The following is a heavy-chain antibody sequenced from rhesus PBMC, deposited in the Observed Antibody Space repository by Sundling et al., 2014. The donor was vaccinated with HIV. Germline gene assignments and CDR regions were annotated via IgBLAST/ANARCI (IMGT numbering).Heavy chain of an antibody. CDR1: GASISSYW. Sequence: QVQLQESGPGLVKPSETLSLTCTVSGASISSYWWSWIRQPPGKGLEWIGEINGNSGSTKYNPSLKSRVTISRDTSKNQFSLKLSSVTAADTAVYYCAIAFRDGLDSWGQGVVVTVSS. CDR2: INGNSGST. V-gene: IGHV4-80*01. J-gene: IGHJ6*01. CDR3: AIAFRDGLDS.